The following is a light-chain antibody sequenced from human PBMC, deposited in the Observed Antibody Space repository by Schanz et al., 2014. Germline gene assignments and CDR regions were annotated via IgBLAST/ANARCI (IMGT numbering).Light chain of an antibody. J-gene: IGLJ2*01. V-gene: IGLV2-14*01. Sequence: QSALTQPASVSGSPGQSITISCTGTSSDIGGYNFVSWYQQIPGKAPKLMIYKVTQRPSGVPDRFSGSKSGNTASLTVSGLQADDEADYHCSSHTAITTAVVFGGGTKLTVL. CDR2: KVT. CDR3: SSHTAITTAVV. CDR1: SSDIGGYNF.